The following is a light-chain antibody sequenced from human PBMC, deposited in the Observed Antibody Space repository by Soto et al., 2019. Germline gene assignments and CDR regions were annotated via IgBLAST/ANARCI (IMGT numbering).Light chain of an antibody. V-gene: IGLV2-23*01. CDR1: SSDVGSYNL. CDR2: EAY. J-gene: IGLJ1*01. Sequence: QSALTQPASVSGSPGQSITISCTGTSSDVGSYNLVSWYQQHPGKAPKLMIYEAYKRPSGVSNRFSGSKSGNTASLTISGLQAEDEADYYCCSYAGTSYVFGTGTKLTVL. CDR3: CSYAGTSYV.